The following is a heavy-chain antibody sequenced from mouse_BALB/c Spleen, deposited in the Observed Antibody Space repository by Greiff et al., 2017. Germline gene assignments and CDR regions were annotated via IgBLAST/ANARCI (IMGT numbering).Heavy chain of an antibody. CDR3: ARLYGYDGGDD. Sequence: VQLQQSGAELVKPGASVKLSCTASGFNIKDTYMHWVKQRPEQGLEWIGRIDPANGNTKYDPKFQGKATITADTSSNTAYLQLSSLTSEDTAVYYCARLYGYDGGDDWGQGTSVTVSS. CDR2: IDPANGNT. CDR1: GFNIKDTY. D-gene: IGHD2-2*01. V-gene: IGHV14-3*02. J-gene: IGHJ4*01.